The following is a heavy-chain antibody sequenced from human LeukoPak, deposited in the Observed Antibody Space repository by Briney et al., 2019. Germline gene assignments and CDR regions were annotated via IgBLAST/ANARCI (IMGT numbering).Heavy chain of an antibody. V-gene: IGHV3-33*01. CDR2: IWYDGSDK. D-gene: IGHD2-2*01. J-gene: IGHJ4*02. Sequence: RGSLRLSCAASGFTFSRYGMHWVRQAPGEGLEWVSVIWYDGSDKEYADSVKGRFTISGDNSKNTLFLQMNSLRAEDTAVYYCARGRGDCSTTSCYLDYWGQGTLVTVSS. CDR1: GFTFSRYG. CDR3: ARGRGDCSTTSCYLDY.